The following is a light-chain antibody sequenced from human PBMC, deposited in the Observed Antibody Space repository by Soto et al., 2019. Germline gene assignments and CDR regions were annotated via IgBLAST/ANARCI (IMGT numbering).Light chain of an antibody. Sequence: EIVLTQSPGSLSLSPGERATLSCRASQSVDSSFFAWYQHKPGQAPRLLNYGASNRATGIPDRFSGRGSGTDFTLTISRLEPEDFAVYYCQQYVSSVTFGQGTKVEIK. CDR2: GAS. J-gene: IGKJ1*01. V-gene: IGKV3-20*01. CDR1: QSVDSSF. CDR3: QQYVSSVT.